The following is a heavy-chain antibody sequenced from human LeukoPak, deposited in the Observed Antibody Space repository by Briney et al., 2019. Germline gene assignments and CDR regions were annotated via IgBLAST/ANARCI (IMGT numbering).Heavy chain of an antibody. D-gene: IGHD3-16*01. Sequence: AGSLRLSCAAPGFTFDDYAMHWVRQAPGKGLEWVSLISGDGGSTYYADSVKGRFTISRDNSNNSLYLQMNSLRTEDTALYYCATLGDNIDYWGQGTLVTVSS. CDR1: GFTFDDYA. V-gene: IGHV3-43*02. CDR2: ISGDGGST. CDR3: ATLGDNIDY. J-gene: IGHJ4*02.